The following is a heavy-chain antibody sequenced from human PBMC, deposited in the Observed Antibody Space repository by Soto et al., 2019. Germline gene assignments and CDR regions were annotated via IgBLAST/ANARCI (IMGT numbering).Heavy chain of an antibody. CDR2: IYYSGST. Sequence: SETLSLTCTVSGGSISSGGYYWSWIRQHPGKGLEWIGYIYYSGSTYYNPSLKSRVTISVDTSKNQFSLKLSSVTAADTAVYYCARSRDFPTYDSSGYYFDYWGQGTLVTVSS. J-gene: IGHJ4*02. V-gene: IGHV4-31*03. D-gene: IGHD3-22*01. CDR1: GGSISSGGYY. CDR3: ARSRDFPTYDSSGYYFDY.